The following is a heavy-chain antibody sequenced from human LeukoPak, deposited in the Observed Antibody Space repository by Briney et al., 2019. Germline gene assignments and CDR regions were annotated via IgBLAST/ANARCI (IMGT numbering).Heavy chain of an antibody. J-gene: IGHJ4*02. CDR1: GYTFTSYG. CDR3: ARALYYYGSGSYAIDY. CDR2: ISAYNGNT. V-gene: IGHV1-18*01. Sequence: ASVKVSCKASGYTFTSYGISWVRQAPGQGIEWMGWISAYNGNTNYAQKLQGRVTMTTDTSTSTAYMELRSLRSDDTAVYYCARALYYYGSGSYAIDYWGQGTLVTVSS. D-gene: IGHD3-10*01.